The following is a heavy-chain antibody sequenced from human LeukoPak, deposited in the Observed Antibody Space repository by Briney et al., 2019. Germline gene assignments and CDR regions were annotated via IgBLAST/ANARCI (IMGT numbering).Heavy chain of an antibody. J-gene: IGHJ4*02. CDR1: GGSINSTGYY. CDR2: HYYSGST. D-gene: IGHD5-12*01. V-gene: IGHV4-39*01. CDR3: ARHRAGYHIDS. Sequence: SETLSLTCTVSGGSINSTGYYWGWIRQPPGTGLEWIGSHYYSGSTYYKPSLKSRVTISVDTSKNQFSLKLRSVTAADTAVYYSARHRAGYHIDSWGQGTLLTVSS.